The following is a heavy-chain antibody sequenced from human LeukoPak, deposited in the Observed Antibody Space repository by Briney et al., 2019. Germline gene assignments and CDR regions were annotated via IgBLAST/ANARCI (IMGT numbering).Heavy chain of an antibody. J-gene: IGHJ6*02. D-gene: IGHD6-6*01. CDR1: AGSINNYY. CDR2: IYYSGST. V-gene: IGHV4-59*01. Sequence: SETLSLTCTVSAGSINNYYWSWIRQPPGKGLEWIGYIYYSGSTNYNPSLKSRVTISVDTSRKQVSLNLSSVTAADTAVYYCARVAARYVGMDVWGQGTTVTVSS. CDR3: ARVAARYVGMDV.